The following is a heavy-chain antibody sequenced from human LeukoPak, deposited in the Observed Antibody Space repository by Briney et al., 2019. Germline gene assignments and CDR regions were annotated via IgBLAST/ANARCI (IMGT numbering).Heavy chain of an antibody. CDR2: IIPIFGTA. Sequence: SVKVSCKASGGTFSSYAISWVRQAPGQGLEWMGGIIPIFGTANYAQKFQGRVTITADESTSTAYMGLSSLRSEDTAVYYCARADTAMDPFDYWGQGTLVTVSS. CDR1: GGTFSSYA. J-gene: IGHJ4*02. CDR3: ARADTAMDPFDY. D-gene: IGHD5-18*01. V-gene: IGHV1-69*13.